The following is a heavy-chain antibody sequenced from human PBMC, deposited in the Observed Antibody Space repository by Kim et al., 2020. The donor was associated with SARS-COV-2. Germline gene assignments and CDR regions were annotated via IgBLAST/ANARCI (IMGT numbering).Heavy chain of an antibody. J-gene: IGHJ4*02. CDR3: ARWAVLTNNGYYFDY. CDR1: GGSMTSYY. D-gene: IGHD2-8*01. V-gene: IGHV4-59*08. CDR2: IYNTGST. Sequence: SETLSLTCTVSGGSMTSYYWSWVRQPPGKGLEWIGYIYNTGSTNYNPSLTSRVTISLDTSKNQFSLKLSSVTAADTAVYYCARWAVLTNNGYYFDYWGQGTLVTVSS.